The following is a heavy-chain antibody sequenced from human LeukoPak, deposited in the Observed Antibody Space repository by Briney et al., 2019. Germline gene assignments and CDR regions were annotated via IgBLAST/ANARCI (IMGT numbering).Heavy chain of an antibody. CDR3: AREVRDFSP. J-gene: IGHJ3*01. CDR2: IKQDGSEK. D-gene: IGHD3-3*01. CDR1: GSTFSSYW. Sequence: GGSLRLSCAASGSTFSSYWMSWVRQAPGKGLEWVANIKQDGSEKYYVDSVKGRFTISRDNAKNSLYLQMNSLRAEDTAVYYCAREVRDFSPWGQGTMVTVSS. V-gene: IGHV3-7*01.